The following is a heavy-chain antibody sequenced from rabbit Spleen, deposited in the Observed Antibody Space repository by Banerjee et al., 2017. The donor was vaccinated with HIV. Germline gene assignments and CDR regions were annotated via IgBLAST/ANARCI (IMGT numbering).Heavy chain of an antibody. D-gene: IGHD1-1*01. Sequence: QSLEESGGDLVQPEGSLTLTCTASGVSFSSSSSMCWVRQAPGKGLEWIACIDSGSSGFTYFATWAKGRFTISKTSSTTVTLQMTRLTAADTATYFCARDTSSSFSSYGMDLWGPGTLVTVS. CDR2: IDSGSSGFT. CDR1: GVSFSSSSS. CDR3: ARDTSSSFSSYGMDL. V-gene: IGHV1S40*01. J-gene: IGHJ6*01.